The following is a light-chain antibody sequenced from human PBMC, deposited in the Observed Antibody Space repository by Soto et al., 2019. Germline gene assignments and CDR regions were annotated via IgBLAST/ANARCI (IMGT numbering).Light chain of an antibody. CDR2: GAS. CDR3: QQYGTSPPGT. J-gene: IGKJ1*01. V-gene: IGKV3-20*01. Sequence: EIVMTQSPATLAVSPGKRASLSSRASQSVSSNLAWYQQKPGQATRLLIYGASSRATGIPDRFSGSGSGTDFTLTISRLEPEDFAVYYCQQYGTSPPGTFGQGTKVDIK. CDR1: QSVSSN.